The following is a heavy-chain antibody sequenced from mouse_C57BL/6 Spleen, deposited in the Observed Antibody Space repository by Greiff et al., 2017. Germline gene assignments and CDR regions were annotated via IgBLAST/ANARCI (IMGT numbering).Heavy chain of an antibody. CDR1: CYAFSSYC. J-gene: IGHJ4*01. CDR2: IYPGDGDT. Sequence: QVQLQQSGAELVKPGASVKISCTASCYAFSSYCMNWVKQRPGKGLEWIGQIYPGDGDTNYNGKFKGKATLTADTSSSTASMQLRSLTSEDSAVDDSARWGNYIYYDAMDYWGQGTSGTVSS. V-gene: IGHV1-80*01. D-gene: IGHD2-1*01. CDR3: ARWGNYIYYDAMDY.